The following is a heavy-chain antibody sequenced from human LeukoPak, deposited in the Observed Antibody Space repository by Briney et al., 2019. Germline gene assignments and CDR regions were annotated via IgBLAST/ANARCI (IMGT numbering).Heavy chain of an antibody. CDR2: IYTSGST. J-gene: IGHJ6*03. Sequence: PSETLSLTCTVSGDSITTYYWSWIRQAAGKGLEWIGRIYTSGSTDYNPSLKSRVTMSLGMSKNQFSLRLRSVTAADTAVYYCASWNYADYYYYVDVWGKGTTVTVSS. D-gene: IGHD1-7*01. CDR3: ASWNYADYYYYVDV. CDR1: GDSITTYY. V-gene: IGHV4-4*07.